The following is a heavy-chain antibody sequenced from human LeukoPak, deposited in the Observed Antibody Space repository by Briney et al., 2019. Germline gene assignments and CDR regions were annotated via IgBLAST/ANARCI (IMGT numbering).Heavy chain of an antibody. CDR2: IYYTGTT. CDR3: AGGEYSSSWTSMDV. D-gene: IGHD6-13*01. V-gene: IGHV4-59*08. Sequence: MPSETLSLTCAVSGGSFSGYYWSWIRQPPGKGLEWIGYIYYTGTTNYNPSLKSRVTISVDTSKKQFSLKLSSVTAADTAVYYCAGGEYSSSWTSMDVWGQGTTVTVSS. CDR1: GGSFSGYY. J-gene: IGHJ6*02.